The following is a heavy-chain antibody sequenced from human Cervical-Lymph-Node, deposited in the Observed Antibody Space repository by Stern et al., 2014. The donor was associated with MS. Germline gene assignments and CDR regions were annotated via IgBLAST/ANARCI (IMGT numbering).Heavy chain of an antibody. CDR1: GFSLNTSGEG. CDR2: IYWGAEE. V-gene: IGHV2-5*09. J-gene: IGHJ6*02. Sequence: QVTLKESGPTLVKPTQTLTLTCTFSGFSLNTSGEGVGWIRQPPGKALEWLAVIYWGAEEREHPSLNSRLTITKEPSKNPVVRTLANMDPVDTGTYYCAHTTVTFDEAYGLDVWGQGTTVTVSS. CDR3: AHTTVTFDEAYGLDV. D-gene: IGHD4-17*01.